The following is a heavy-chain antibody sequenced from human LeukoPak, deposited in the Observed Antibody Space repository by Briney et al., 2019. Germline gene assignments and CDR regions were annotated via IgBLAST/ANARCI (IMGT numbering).Heavy chain of an antibody. Sequence: GGSLRLSCAASGFTFDDYAMHWVRQAPGKGLEWVSGISWNSGSIGYADSVKGRFTISRDNAKNSLYLQMNSLRAEDTALYYCAKGYGGNSVAYFQHWGQGTLVTVSS. CDR1: GFTFDDYA. J-gene: IGHJ1*01. CDR3: AKGYGGNSVAYFQH. CDR2: ISWNSGSI. V-gene: IGHV3-9*01. D-gene: IGHD4-23*01.